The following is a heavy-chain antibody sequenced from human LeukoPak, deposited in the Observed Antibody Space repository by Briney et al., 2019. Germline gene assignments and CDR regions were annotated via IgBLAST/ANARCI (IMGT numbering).Heavy chain of an antibody. CDR3: AFSSGTLMAAADYYFDF. CDR2: FHPEEGET. D-gene: IGHD6-13*01. J-gene: IGHJ4*02. CDR1: GYTLTDLS. Sequence: ASVKVSCKVSGYTLTDLSMHWVRQAPGKGLEWMGGFHPEEGETIYAQKFQGRVTMTVDTSLDTACMELSSLRSEDTAVYYCAFSSGTLMAAADYYFDFWGQGTLVTVSS. V-gene: IGHV1-24*01.